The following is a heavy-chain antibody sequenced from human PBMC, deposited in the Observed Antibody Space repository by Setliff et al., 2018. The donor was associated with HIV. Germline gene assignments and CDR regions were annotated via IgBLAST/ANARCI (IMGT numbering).Heavy chain of an antibody. CDR3: ARGQIGYGDYDLNWFDP. CDR2: LWFDGIRK. D-gene: IGHD4-17*01. J-gene: IGHJ5*02. Sequence: GGSLRLSCATSGFTFSFYGIHWVRQAPGKGLEWVTVLWFDGIRKYYADSVKGRFTIPSDNAKNSLYLQMNSLRLEDTAVYYCARGQIGYGDYDLNWFDPWGQGTLVTVSS. V-gene: IGHV3-33*01. CDR1: GFTFSFYG.